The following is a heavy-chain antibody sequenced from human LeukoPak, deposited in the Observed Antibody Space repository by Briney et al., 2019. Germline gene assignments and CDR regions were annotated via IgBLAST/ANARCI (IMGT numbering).Heavy chain of an antibody. CDR3: AKASMTTVTTFFDY. CDR1: QFTFSNFP. V-gene: IGHV3-23*01. D-gene: IGHD4-11*01. Sequence: GGSLRLSCAASQFTFSNFPMSWGRQAPGRGLEWGSGISGSGATTYYADSVRGRFTISRDNSKNTMYLQMNSLRAEDTAVYYCAKASMTTVTTFFDYWGLGTLVTVSS. J-gene: IGHJ4*02. CDR2: ISGSGATT.